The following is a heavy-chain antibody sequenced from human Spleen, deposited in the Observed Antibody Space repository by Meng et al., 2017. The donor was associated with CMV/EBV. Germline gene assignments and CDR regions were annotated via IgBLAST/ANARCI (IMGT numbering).Heavy chain of an antibody. J-gene: IGHJ6*02. D-gene: IGHD1-26*01. V-gene: IGHV4-30-4*08. CDR2: IYYSGST. Sequence: SETLSLTCTVSGGSISSGDYYWSWIRQPPGKGLEWIGYIYYSGSTYYNPSLKSRVTISVGTSKNQFSLKLSSVTAADTAVYYCVRMYSGSYSPYGMDVWGQGTTVTVSS. CDR3: VRMYSGSYSPYGMDV. CDR1: GGSISSGDYY.